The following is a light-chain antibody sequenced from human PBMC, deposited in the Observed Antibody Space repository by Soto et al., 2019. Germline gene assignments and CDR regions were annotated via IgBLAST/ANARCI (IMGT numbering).Light chain of an antibody. J-gene: IGKJ4*01. CDR1: QGISSH. Sequence: DIQLTQSPSFLSASVGDRVTITCRASQGISSHVAWYQQKPGKAPMLLIYAASTLQSGVPSRFSGSGYGTEFTLTISSLHPEDYATYYCQHLNSFPLTFGGGTTVEIK. CDR3: QHLNSFPLT. CDR2: AAS. V-gene: IGKV1-9*01.